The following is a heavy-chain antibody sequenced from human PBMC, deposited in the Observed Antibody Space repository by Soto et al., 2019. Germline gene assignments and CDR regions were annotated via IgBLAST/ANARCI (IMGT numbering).Heavy chain of an antibody. CDR2: IYYSGST. Sequence: PSETLSLTCTVSCGSISSSSYYWGWIRQPPGKGLEWIGSIYYSGSTYYNPSLKSRVTISVDTSKNQFSLKLSSVTAADTAVYYCARHDGYYYDSSGYYFDYWGQGTLVTVSS. V-gene: IGHV4-39*01. D-gene: IGHD3-22*01. J-gene: IGHJ4*02. CDR3: ARHDGYYYDSSGYYFDY. CDR1: CGSISSSSYY.